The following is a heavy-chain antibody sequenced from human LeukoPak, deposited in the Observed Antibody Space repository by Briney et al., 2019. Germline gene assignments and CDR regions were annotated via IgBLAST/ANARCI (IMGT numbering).Heavy chain of an antibody. V-gene: IGHV4-59*12. CDR2: ISDIGSI. CDR1: GGSISSYY. CDR3: ARGLEYSYRTIGFDP. D-gene: IGHD5-18*01. Sequence: SETLSLTCTVSGGSISSYYWSWIRQPPGKGLEWIAYISDIGSINYHPSLKSRVTISLDTSKNQFSLKLSSVTAADTAVYYCARGLEYSYRTIGFDPWGQGTLVTVSS. J-gene: IGHJ5*02.